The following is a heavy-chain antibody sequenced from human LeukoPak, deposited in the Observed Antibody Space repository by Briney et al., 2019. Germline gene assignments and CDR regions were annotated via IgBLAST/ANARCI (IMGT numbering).Heavy chain of an antibody. J-gene: IGHJ4*02. V-gene: IGHV1-46*01. CDR2: INPSGGST. CDR1: GYTFTSYY. CDR3: ARDLTPVGSYYFSFGY. D-gene: IGHD1-26*01. Sequence: GASVKVSCKASGYTFTSYYMHWVRQAPGQGLEWMGIINPSGGSTSYAQKFQGRVTMTRDMSTSTVYMELSSLRSEDTAVYYCARDLTPVGSYYFSFGYWGQGTLVTVSS.